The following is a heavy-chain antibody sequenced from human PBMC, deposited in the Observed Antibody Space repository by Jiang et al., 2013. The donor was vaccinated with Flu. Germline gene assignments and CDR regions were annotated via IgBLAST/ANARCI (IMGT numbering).Heavy chain of an antibody. CDR2: IIPSLAIA. D-gene: IGHD5-24*01. V-gene: IGHV1-69*04. CDR3: AKETIEMPTTDLVFNYHGMDV. Sequence: EVKKPGSSVKVSCEASGGTFSSFAITWVRQAPGQGLEWMGRIIPSLAIANYAQNFQDRVTFNADKTTGAAYMEVSSLRIEDTATYFCAKETIEMPTTDLVFNYHGMDVWGKGTTVTVSS. CDR1: GGTFSSFA. J-gene: IGHJ6*04.